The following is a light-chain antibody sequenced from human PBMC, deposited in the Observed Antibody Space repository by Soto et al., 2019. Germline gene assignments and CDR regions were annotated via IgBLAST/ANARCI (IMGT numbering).Light chain of an antibody. CDR3: QHSPA. CDR2: GVS. CDR1: QSISNNY. Sequence: EIVLTQSPGTLSLSPGERATLSCRASQSISNNYLAWYQQRPGQAPRLLIYGVSSRATGIADRFSGSGSGTDFTLTISRLEPEDFAMYYCQHSPAFGQGTRVEI. V-gene: IGKV3-20*01. J-gene: IGKJ1*01.